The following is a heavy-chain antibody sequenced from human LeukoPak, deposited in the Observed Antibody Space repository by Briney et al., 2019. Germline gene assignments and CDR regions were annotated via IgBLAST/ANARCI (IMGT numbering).Heavy chain of an antibody. CDR2: IYYSGST. CDR1: GGSISSYY. J-gene: IGHJ5*02. CDR3: AREQGTVTTNWFDP. V-gene: IGHV4-59*01. D-gene: IGHD4-17*01. Sequence: SETLSLTCTVSGGSISSYYWSWIRQPPGEGLEWIGYIYYSGSTNYNPSLKSRVTISVDTSKNQFSLKLSSVTAADTAVYYCAREQGTVTTNWFDPWGQGTLVTVSS.